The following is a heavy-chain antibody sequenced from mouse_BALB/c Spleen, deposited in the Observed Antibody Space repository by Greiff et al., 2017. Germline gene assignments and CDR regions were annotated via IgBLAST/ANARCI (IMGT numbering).Heavy chain of an antibody. CDR3: ARVYDGYYYFDD. Sequence: VQLQESGAELVRPGSSVKISCKASGYAFSSYWMNWVKQRPGQGLEWIGQIYPGDGDTNYNGKFKGKATLTADKSSSTAYMQLSSLTSEDSAVYFCARVYDGYYYFDDWGQGTTLTVSS. CDR2: IYPGDGDT. V-gene: IGHV1-80*01. D-gene: IGHD2-3*01. J-gene: IGHJ2*01. CDR1: GYAFSSYW.